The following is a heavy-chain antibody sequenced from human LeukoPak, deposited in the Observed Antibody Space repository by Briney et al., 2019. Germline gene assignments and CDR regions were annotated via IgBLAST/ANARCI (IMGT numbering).Heavy chain of an antibody. J-gene: IGHJ4*01. V-gene: IGHV3-53*01. D-gene: IGHD3-10*01. Sequence: GGSLRLSCAASGFTFSSYAMSWVRQAPGKGLEWVSVIYSGGSTYYADSVTGRFTISRDNSKNTLYLQMNSLRVEDTAVYYCARGPQKTYYGSALDYWGQGTLVTVSS. CDR2: IYSGGST. CDR1: GFTFSSYA. CDR3: ARGPQKTYYGSALDY.